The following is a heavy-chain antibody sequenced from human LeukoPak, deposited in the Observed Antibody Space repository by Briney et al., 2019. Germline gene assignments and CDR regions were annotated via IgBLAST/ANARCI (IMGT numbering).Heavy chain of an antibody. CDR1: GFIFRSYP. D-gene: IGHD1-26*01. CDR3: ARDGVGTAFDL. Sequence: PEGSLRLSCAASGFIFRSYPMHWVRQAPGKGLEWVAVVSYDGSSENYADSVNGRFTISRDNSKNTLYLQMNSLRAEDTAVFYCARDGVGTAFDLWGQGTMVTVSS. J-gene: IGHJ3*01. CDR2: VSYDGSSE. V-gene: IGHV3-30*01.